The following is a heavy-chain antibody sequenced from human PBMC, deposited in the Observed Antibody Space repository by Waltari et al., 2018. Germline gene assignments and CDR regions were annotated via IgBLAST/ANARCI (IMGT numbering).Heavy chain of an antibody. V-gene: IGHV4-31*03. J-gene: IGHJ4*02. CDR1: GGSISSGGYY. CDR2: IYYSGST. D-gene: IGHD6-13*01. CDR3: ARGRRIAAAVNPDY. Sequence: QVQLQESGPGLVKPSQTLSLTCTVPGGSISSGGYYWIWIRQHPGKGLEWIGYIYYSGSTYYNPSLKSRVTISVDTSKNQFSLKLSSVTAADTAVYYCARGRRIAAAVNPDYWGQGTLVTVSS.